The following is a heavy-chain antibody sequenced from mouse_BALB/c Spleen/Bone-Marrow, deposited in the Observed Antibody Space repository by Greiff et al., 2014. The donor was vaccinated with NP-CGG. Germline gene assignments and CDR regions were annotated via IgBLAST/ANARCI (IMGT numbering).Heavy chain of an antibody. CDR1: GYSFTSYW. D-gene: IGHD2-4*01. CDR2: IDPSDSET. CDR3: ARSRLRRTFYAMDY. Sequence: VQLVESGPQLVRPGASVKISCKASGYSFTSYWMHWVKQRPGQGLEWIGMIDPSDSETRLNQKFKDKATLTVDKSSSTAYMQLSSPTSEDSAVYYCARSRLRRTFYAMDYWGQGTSVTVSS. V-gene: IGHV1S126*01. J-gene: IGHJ4*01.